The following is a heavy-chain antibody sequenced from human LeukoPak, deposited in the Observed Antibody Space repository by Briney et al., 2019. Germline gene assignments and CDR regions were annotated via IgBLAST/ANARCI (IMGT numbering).Heavy chain of an antibody. Sequence: PGGSLRLSCAASGFIFTRHAMTWVRQAPGKGLEWIGEINHSGSTNYNPSLKSRVTISVDTSKNQFSLKLSSVTAADTAVYYCAREGIAAAGTIDYWGQGTLVTVSS. J-gene: IGHJ4*02. V-gene: IGHV4-34*01. D-gene: IGHD6-13*01. CDR3: AREGIAAAGTIDY. CDR2: INHSGST. CDR1: GFIFTRHA.